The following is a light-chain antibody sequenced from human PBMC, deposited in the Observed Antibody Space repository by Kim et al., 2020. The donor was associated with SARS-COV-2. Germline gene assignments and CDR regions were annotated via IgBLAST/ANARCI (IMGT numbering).Light chain of an antibody. CDR3: QQYNTYPLT. V-gene: IGKV1-5*03. CDR2: EAS. CDR1: QSISNW. Sequence: SVGNRVTITCRASQSISNWLAWYQQKPGKTPNLLVYEASTLESGVPTRFSGSGSGTEFTLTISSLQPDDFATYYCQQYNTYPLTFGGGTKVDIK. J-gene: IGKJ4*01.